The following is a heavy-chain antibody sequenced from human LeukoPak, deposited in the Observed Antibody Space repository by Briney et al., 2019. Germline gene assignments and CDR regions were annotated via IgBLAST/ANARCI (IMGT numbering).Heavy chain of an antibody. Sequence: PGGSLRLSCAASGFTFSSYWMSWVRQAPGKGLEWVANIKQVGSEKYYVDSVKGRFTISRDNAKNSLYLQMNSLRAEDTAVYYCARDCEQLQAIQDAFDIWGQGTMVTVSS. CDR3: ARDCEQLQAIQDAFDI. D-gene: IGHD6-6*01. V-gene: IGHV3-7*01. J-gene: IGHJ3*02. CDR2: IKQVGSEK. CDR1: GFTFSSYW.